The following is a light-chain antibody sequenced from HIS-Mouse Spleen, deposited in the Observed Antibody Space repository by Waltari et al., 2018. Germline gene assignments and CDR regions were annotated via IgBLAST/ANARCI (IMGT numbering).Light chain of an antibody. J-gene: IGLJ2*01. CDR2: EDS. CDR1: ALPKKY. CDR3: YSTDSSGNHRV. V-gene: IGLV3-10*01. Sequence: SYELTQPPSVSVSPGQTARITCSGDALPKKYAYWYQQTSGQAPVLVIYEDSKRPSGIPESFSGSSSGNMATLTISGAQVEDEADYYCYSTDSSGNHRVFGGGTKLTVL.